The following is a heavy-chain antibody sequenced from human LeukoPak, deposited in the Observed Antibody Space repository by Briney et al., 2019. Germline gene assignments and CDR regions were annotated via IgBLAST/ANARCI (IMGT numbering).Heavy chain of an antibody. CDR3: AKKGRITIFGVVSFFDY. J-gene: IGHJ4*02. Sequence: PGGSLRLSCAASGFTFSSYAMSWVRQAPGKGLEWVSAISGSGGSTYYADSVKGRFTISRDNSKNTLYLQMNSLRAEDTAVYYCAKKGRITIFGVVSFFDYWGQGTLVTVSS. CDR2: ISGSGGST. D-gene: IGHD3-3*01. CDR1: GFTFSSYA. V-gene: IGHV3-23*01.